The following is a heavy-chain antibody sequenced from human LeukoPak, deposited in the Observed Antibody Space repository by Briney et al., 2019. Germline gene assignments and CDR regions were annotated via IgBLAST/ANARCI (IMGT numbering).Heavy chain of an antibody. V-gene: IGHV1-69*13. CDR2: IIPIFGTA. CDR3: ARDSYYNFTKYYYAYFDF. J-gene: IGHJ4*02. CDR1: GGTFSSYA. Sequence: SVKVSCKASGGTFSSYAISWVRQAPGQGLEWMGGIIPIFGTANYAQKFQGRVTITADESTSTAYMELSSLRSDDTAVYYCARDSYYNFTKYYYAYFDFWGRGTPVTVSS. D-gene: IGHD3-10*01.